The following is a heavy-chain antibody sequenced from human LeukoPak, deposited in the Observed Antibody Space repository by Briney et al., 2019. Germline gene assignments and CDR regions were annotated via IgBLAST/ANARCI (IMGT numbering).Heavy chain of an antibody. CDR3: AIGTMAVAGTDY. D-gene: IGHD6-19*01. V-gene: IGHV3-7*01. CDR2: IKQVGSEK. J-gene: IGHJ4*02. Sequence: PGGSLSLSCAASGFTFSSYWMSWVRQAPGKGLGWVANIKQVGSEKYYVDSAKGRFTISRDNARKSLYLQMNSLRADATAVYYCAIGTMAVAGTDYWGQGTLVTVSS. CDR1: GFTFSSYW.